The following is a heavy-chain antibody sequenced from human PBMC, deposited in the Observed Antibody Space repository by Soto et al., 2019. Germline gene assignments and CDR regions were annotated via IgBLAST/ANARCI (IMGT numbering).Heavy chain of an antibody. J-gene: IGHJ4*02. D-gene: IGHD1-26*01. CDR2: INLKSGGT. V-gene: IGHV1-2*02. CDR3: ARDLAKGGGSAGFDY. Sequence: QVQLVQSGAEVKKPGASVNVSCKASGYTFTVYYMHWVRQAPGQGLGWMGWINLKSGGTMYPQKFQGRVTMTWDTSISTADMALTRLRSDDTAVYYCARDLAKGGGSAGFDYWGQGTLVTVSS. CDR1: GYTFTVYY.